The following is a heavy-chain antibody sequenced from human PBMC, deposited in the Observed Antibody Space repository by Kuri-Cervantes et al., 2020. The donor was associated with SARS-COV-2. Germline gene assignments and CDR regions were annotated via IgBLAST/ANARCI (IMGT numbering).Heavy chain of an antibody. V-gene: IGHV1-18*01. CDR3: ARDLTIXXGGFDY. Sequence: ASVKVSXXASGYTFTSYGISWVRQAPXQGLEWMGWXSAYNGNTNYAQKLQGRVTMTTDTSTSTAYMELRSLRSDDTAVXXCARDLTIXXGGFDYWGQGTLVTVSS. CDR2: XSAYNGNT. CDR1: GYTFTSYG. D-gene: IGHD4/OR15-4a*01. J-gene: IGHJ4*02.